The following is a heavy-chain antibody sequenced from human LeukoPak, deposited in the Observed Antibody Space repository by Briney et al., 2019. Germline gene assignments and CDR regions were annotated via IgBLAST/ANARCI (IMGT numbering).Heavy chain of an antibody. CDR3: ARHIGYCSSTSCYNPRFDY. CDR2: IYPGDSNN. J-gene: IGHJ4*02. CDR1: GYSFTSYW. V-gene: IGHV5-51*01. Sequence: GEALKISCKGSGYSFTSYWIGLVRPLPREGVEWVGIIYPGDSNNRYSPSYQGHITISADKTISTAYLQWSSLKASDSAMYYCARHIGYCSSTSCYNPRFDYWGQGTLVTVSS. D-gene: IGHD2-2*02.